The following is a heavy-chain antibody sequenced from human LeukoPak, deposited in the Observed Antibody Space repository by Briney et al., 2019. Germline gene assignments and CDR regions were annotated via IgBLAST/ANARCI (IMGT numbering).Heavy chain of an antibody. CDR1: GFTSDAYA. CDR3: ATSDFAADFDY. J-gene: IGHJ4*02. D-gene: IGHD2/OR15-2a*01. V-gene: IGHV3-43*02. CDR2: ISGDGGST. Sequence: GGSLRLSCAASGFTSDAYALHWVRHAPGKGLGGVSLISGDGGSTYYADSVKSRFTISRDNSKNSLYLQMNSLGTEDTALYYCATSDFAADFDYWGQGTLVTVSS.